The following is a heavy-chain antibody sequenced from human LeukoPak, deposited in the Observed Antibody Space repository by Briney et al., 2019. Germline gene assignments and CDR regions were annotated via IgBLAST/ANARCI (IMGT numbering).Heavy chain of an antibody. D-gene: IGHD3-22*01. CDR2: IWYDGSNK. Sequence: PGGSLRLSCAASGFTFSSYGMHWVRQAPGKGLEWVAVIWYDGSNKYYADSVKGRFTISRDNSKNTLYLQMNSLRAEDTAVYYCARDSHPYYYDSSGVDYWGQGTLVTVSS. CDR3: ARDSHPYYYDSSGVDY. V-gene: IGHV3-33*01. J-gene: IGHJ4*02. CDR1: GFTFSSYG.